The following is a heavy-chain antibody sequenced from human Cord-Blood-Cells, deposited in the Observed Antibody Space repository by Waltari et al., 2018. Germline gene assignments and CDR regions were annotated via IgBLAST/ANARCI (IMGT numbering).Heavy chain of an antibody. D-gene: IGHD2-2*02. CDR1: GFTFTSSA. CDR3: AAADVVPAAIGEGYYFDY. J-gene: IGHJ4*02. V-gene: IGHV1-58*01. CDR2: IVVGSGNT. Sequence: QMQLVQSGPEVKKPGTSVKVSCKASGFTFTSSAVQWVRQARGQRLEWIGWIVVGSGNTNYAQKFQERVTITRDMSTSTAYMELSSLRSEDTAAYYCAAADVVPAAIGEGYYFDYWGQGTLVTVSS.